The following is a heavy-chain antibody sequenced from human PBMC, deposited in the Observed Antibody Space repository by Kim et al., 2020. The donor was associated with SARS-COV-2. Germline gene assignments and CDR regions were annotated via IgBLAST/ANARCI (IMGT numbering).Heavy chain of an antibody. Sequence: GGSLRLSCAASGFTFSSYSMNWVRQAPGKGLEWVSSISSSSSYIYYADSVKGRFTISRDNAKNSLYLQMNSLRAEDTAVYYCARGDSGYDYSYYYGMDVWGQGTTVTVSS. D-gene: IGHD5-12*01. CDR1: GFTFSSYS. V-gene: IGHV3-21*01. CDR3: ARGDSGYDYSYYYGMDV. CDR2: ISSSSSYI. J-gene: IGHJ6*02.